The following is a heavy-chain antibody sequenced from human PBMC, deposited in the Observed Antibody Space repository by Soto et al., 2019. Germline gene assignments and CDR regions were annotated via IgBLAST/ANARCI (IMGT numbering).Heavy chain of an antibody. J-gene: IGHJ4*02. CDR3: ARDDALRETSGYFYLDY. Sequence: QVRLVQSGAEVKKPGSSVRVSCKTSEGTFNNYAISWVRQAPGQGLEWMGGIIPLFDAVKYAQKFQGRVTITADKWTSTAYMELHTLTSEDTAVYYCARDDALRETSGYFYLDYWGQGTPVTVTS. V-gene: IGHV1-69*06. CDR1: EGTFNNYA. D-gene: IGHD3-22*01. CDR2: IIPLFDAV.